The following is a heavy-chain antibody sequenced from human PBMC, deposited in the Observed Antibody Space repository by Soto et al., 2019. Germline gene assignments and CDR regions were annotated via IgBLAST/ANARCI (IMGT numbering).Heavy chain of an antibody. D-gene: IGHD5-12*01. CDR3: ARDLGWDRDGYNKVTYFDY. CDR2: IKQDGSEK. Sequence: GGSLRLSCAASGFTFSSYWMSWVRQAPGKGLEWVANIKQDGSEKYYVDSVKGRFTISRDNAKNSLYLQMNSLRAEDTAVYYCARDLGWDRDGYNKVTYFDYWGQGTLVTVSS. V-gene: IGHV3-7*05. J-gene: IGHJ4*02. CDR1: GFTFSSYW.